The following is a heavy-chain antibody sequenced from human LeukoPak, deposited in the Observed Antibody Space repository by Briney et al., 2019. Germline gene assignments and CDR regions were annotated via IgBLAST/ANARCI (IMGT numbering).Heavy chain of an antibody. V-gene: IGHV1-69*13. CDR2: IIPIFGTA. D-gene: IGHD6-19*01. CDR3: ARDPRPSGIAVAGIDWFDP. J-gene: IGHJ5*02. CDR1: GGTFSSYA. Sequence: ASVKVSCKASGGTFSSYAISWVRQAPGQGLEWMGGIIPIFGTANYAQKFQGRVTITADESTSTAYMELSSLRSEDTAVYYCARDPRPSGIAVAGIDWFDPWGQGPLVPVSS.